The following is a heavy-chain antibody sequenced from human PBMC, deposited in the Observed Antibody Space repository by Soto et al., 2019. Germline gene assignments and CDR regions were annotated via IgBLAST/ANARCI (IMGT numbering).Heavy chain of an antibody. Sequence: QVQLVQSGAEVKRPGASVKVSCKASGYTFTTYYMHWVRQAPGQGLEWLGIINPNGGSTTYAQKFQGRVTMTRDTSTSTVYLELSSLSSEDTALYYCARAGYCSGGTCFHGNCDYWGQGTLVTVSA. CDR3: ARAGYCSGGTCFHGNCDY. D-gene: IGHD2-15*01. CDR1: GYTFTTYY. J-gene: IGHJ4*02. V-gene: IGHV1-46*01. CDR2: INPNGGST.